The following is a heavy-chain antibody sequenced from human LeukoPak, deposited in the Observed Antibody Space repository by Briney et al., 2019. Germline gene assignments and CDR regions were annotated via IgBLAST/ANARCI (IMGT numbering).Heavy chain of an antibody. CDR1: GYTFTSYD. V-gene: IGHV1-8*01. Sequence: ASVKVSCKASGYTFTSYDINWVRQATGQGLEWMGWMNPNSGNTGYAQKFQGRVTITRNTSISTAYMELSSLRSEDTAVYYCARIYSYGSRASWKQKKAYYFDYWGQGTLVTVSS. CDR2: MNPNSGNT. D-gene: IGHD5-18*01. CDR3: ARIYSYGSRASWKQKKAYYFDY. J-gene: IGHJ4*02.